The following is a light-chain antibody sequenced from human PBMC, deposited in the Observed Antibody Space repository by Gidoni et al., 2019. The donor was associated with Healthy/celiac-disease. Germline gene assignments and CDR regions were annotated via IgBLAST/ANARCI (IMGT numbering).Light chain of an antibody. CDR2: SNN. J-gene: IGLJ3*02. CDR3: AAWDDSLNGWV. Sequence: QSVLPQPPSASGTPGQRVTISCSGSSSNLGSNTVNWYQQLPGTAPKLLIYSNNQLPSGVPDRVSGSKSGTSASLAISGLQSEDEADYYCAAWDDSLNGWVFGGGTKLTVL. CDR1: SSNLGSNT. V-gene: IGLV1-44*01.